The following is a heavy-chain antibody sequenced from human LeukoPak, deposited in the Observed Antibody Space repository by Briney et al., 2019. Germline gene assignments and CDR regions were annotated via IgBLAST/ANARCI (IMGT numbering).Heavy chain of an antibody. CDR1: GFIFNNYA. CDR2: ISWNSGSI. Sequence: GGSLRLSCAGSGFIFNNYAMHWVRQPPGKGLEWVSGISWNSGSIDYADSVKGRFTISRDNAKNSLYLQMNSLRAEDTGVYYCDGGTGWVSNLGGGQGTLVIVSS. D-gene: IGHD6-19*01. V-gene: IGHV3-9*01. J-gene: IGHJ4*02. CDR3: DGGTGWVSNLG.